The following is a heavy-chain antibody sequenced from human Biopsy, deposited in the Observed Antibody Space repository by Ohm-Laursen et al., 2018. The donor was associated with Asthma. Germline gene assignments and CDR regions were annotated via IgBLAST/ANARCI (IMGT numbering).Heavy chain of an antibody. J-gene: IGHJ3*02. Sequence: SLRLSCTAAGFVFSQCGMHWVRQAPGKGLEWVALISSDGHNKYYKDSVKGRFTISRDNSKLRLYLEINSLRVEDSAVYYCARQSGQDYGDSSGFDIWGQGTKVAVSS. D-gene: IGHD3-22*01. V-gene: IGHV3-30*03. CDR2: ISSDGHNK. CDR1: GFVFSQCG. CDR3: ARQSGQDYGDSSGFDI.